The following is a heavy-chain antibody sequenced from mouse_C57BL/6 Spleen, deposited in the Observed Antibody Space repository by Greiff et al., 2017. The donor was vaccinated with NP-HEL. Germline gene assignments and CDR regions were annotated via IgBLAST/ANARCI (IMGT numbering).Heavy chain of an antibody. CDR1: GYTFTDYY. CDR3: ARGRGNYNLFAY. CDR2: INPNNGGT. J-gene: IGHJ3*01. Sequence: VQLKQSGPELVKPGASVKISCKASGYTFTDYYMNWVKQSHGKSLELIGDINPNNGGTSYNQKFKGKATLTVDKSSSTAYMELRSLTSEDSAVYYCARGRGNYNLFAYWGQGTLVTVSA. D-gene: IGHD2-1*01. V-gene: IGHV1-26*01.